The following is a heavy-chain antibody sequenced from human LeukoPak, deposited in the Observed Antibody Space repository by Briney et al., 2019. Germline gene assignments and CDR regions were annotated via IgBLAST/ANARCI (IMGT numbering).Heavy chain of an antibody. CDR3: ARGGYSYGYEVYYFDY. V-gene: IGHV1-2*02. Sequence: VASVKVSCKASGYTFTGYYMHWVRQAPGQGLEWMGWINPNSGGTNYAQKFQGRVTMTRDTSISTAYMELSRLRSDDTAVYYCARGGYSYGYEVYYFDYWGQGTLVTVSS. J-gene: IGHJ4*02. CDR1: GYTFTGYY. CDR2: INPNSGGT. D-gene: IGHD5-18*01.